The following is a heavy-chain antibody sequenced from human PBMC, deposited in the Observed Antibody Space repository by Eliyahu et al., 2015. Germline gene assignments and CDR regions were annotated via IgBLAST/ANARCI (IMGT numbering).Heavy chain of an antibody. V-gene: IGHV3-64D*08. J-gene: IGHJ6*03. D-gene: IGHD2/OR15-2a*01. CDR2: ISSNGGST. CDR1: GFTFSSYX. Sequence: EVQLVESGGGLVQPGGSLRLSCSASGFTFSSYXXHWVRQAPGKGLEYVSAISSNGGSTYYADSVKGRFTISRDNSKNTLYLQMSSLRAEDTAVYYCVKDNIVVVLSSLYYYYMDVWGKGTTVTVSS. CDR3: VKDNIVVVLSSLYYYYMDV.